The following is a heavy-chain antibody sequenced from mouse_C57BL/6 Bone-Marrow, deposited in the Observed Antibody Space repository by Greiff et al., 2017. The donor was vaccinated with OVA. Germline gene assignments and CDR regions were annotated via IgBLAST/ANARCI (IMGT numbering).Heavy chain of an antibody. V-gene: IGHV2-5*01. D-gene: IGHD2-3*01. CDR2: IWRGGST. Sequence: QVQLKESGPGLVQPSQSLSITCTVSGFSLTSYGVHWVRQSPGKGLEWLGVIWRGGSTDYNAAFMSRLSITKDNSKSQVFFKMNSLQADDTAIYYCAKKRLLRSFWYFDVWGTGTTVTVSS. CDR3: AKKRLLRSFWYFDV. CDR1: GFSLTSYG. J-gene: IGHJ1*03.